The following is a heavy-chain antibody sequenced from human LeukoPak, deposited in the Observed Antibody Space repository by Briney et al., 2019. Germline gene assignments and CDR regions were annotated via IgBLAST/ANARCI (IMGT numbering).Heavy chain of an antibody. CDR1: GGSISSYY. CDR2: IYYSGST. D-gene: IGHD6-13*01. V-gene: IGHV4-59*01. J-gene: IGHJ5*02. Sequence: SETLSLTCTVSGGSISSYYWSWIRQPPGKGLEWIGYIYYSGSTNYNPSLKSRVTISVDTSKNQFSLKLSSVTAADTAVYYCARDRTWGSSSWLDPWGQGTLVTVSS. CDR3: ARDRTWGSSSWLDP.